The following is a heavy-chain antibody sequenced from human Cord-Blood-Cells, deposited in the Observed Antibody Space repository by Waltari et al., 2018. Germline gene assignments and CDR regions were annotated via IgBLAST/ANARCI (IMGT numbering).Heavy chain of an antibody. CDR2: ISSSSSYI. CDR3: ARGRGEIDY. J-gene: IGHJ4*02. D-gene: IGHD7-27*01. Sequence: EVQLVESGGGLVKPGGSLRLSCPASGFTFGSYSMNWVRQAPGKGLEWVSSISSSSSYIYYADSVKGRFTISRDNAKNSLYLQMNSLRAEDTAVYYCARGRGEIDYWGQGTLVTVSS. CDR1: GFTFGSYS. V-gene: IGHV3-21*01.